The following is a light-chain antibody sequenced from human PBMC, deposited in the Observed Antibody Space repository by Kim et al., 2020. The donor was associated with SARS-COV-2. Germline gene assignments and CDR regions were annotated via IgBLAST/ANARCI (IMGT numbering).Light chain of an antibody. J-gene: IGLJ2*01. CDR2: DVS. CDR3: CSYAGSYTV. Sequence: PGQSVTISCTGTSNDVGGYNYVSWYQQRPGKAPKLMIYDVSNRPSGVPDRFSGSKSGNTASLTISGLQPEDEADYYCCSYAGSYTVFGGGTQLTVL. CDR1: SNDVGGYNY. V-gene: IGLV2-11*03.